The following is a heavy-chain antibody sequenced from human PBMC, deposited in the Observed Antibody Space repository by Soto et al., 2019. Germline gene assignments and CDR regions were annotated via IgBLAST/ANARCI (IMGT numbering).Heavy chain of an antibody. CDR1: GVSISNSSYY. CDR3: ARHGSN. Sequence: SETLFLTCTVSGVSISNSSYYWGWIRRPPGKGLEWIGTIYYSGITYYNPSLKSRVTISVDTSKNQFSLKLTSVTAADTAVYYCARHGSNWGQGTLVTVSS. V-gene: IGHV4-39*01. J-gene: IGHJ4*02. CDR2: IYYSGIT.